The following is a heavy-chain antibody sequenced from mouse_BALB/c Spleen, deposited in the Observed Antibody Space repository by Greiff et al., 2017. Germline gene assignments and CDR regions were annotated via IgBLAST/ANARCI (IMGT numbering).Heavy chain of an antibody. D-gene: IGHD1-1*01. Sequence: EVQVVESGGGLVQPGGSRKLSCAASGFTFSSFGMHWVRQAPEKGLEWVAYISSGSSTIYYADTVKGRFTISRDNPKNTLFLQMTSLRSEDTAMYYCARYAYDYAMDYWGQGTSVTVSS. CDR1: GFTFSSFG. CDR3: ARYAYDYAMDY. CDR2: ISSGSSTI. J-gene: IGHJ4*01. V-gene: IGHV5-17*02.